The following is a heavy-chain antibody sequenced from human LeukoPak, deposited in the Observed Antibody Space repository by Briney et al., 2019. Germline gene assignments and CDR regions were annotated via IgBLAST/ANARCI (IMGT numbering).Heavy chain of an antibody. V-gene: IGHV3-23*01. J-gene: IGHJ4*02. CDR3: AKCGNSGCHLIDY. D-gene: IGHD5-12*01. CDR2: ISGRTGAT. Sequence: GGSLRLSCAASGFTFTTNALSWVRQAPGKGLEWVSAISGRTGATYYADSEKGRFTISRDNSKSTLYLQMDSLRAEDTAVYYCAKCGNSGCHLIDYWGQGTLVTVSS. CDR1: GFTFTTNA.